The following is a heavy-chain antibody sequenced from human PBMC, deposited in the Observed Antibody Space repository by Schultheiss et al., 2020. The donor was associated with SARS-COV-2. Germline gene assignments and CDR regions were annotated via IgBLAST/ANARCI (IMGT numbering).Heavy chain of an antibody. V-gene: IGHV3-11*05. CDR2: ISSSSSYT. D-gene: IGHD6-19*01. J-gene: IGHJ6*02. Sequence: GGSLRLSCAASGFTFSDYYMSWIRQAPGKGLEWVSYISSSSSYTNYADSVKGRFTISRDNSKNTLYLQMNSLRAEDTAVYYCAKGAGWRNYYYYYGMDVWGQGTTVTVSS. CDR3: AKGAGWRNYYYYYGMDV. CDR1: GFTFSDYY.